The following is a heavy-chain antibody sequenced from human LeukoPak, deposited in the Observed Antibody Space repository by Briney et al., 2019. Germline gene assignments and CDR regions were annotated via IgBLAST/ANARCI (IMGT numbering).Heavy chain of an antibody. J-gene: IGHJ5*02. CDR1: GDSISSGDYY. Sequence: SQTLSLTCTVSGDSISSGDYYWSWIRQPAGKGLGWIGRIYTSGSTNYNPSLKSRVTMSVDTSKNQFSLKLSSVTAADTAVYYCARDTLAAGGILPDWFDPWGQGTLVTVSS. CDR3: ARDTLAAGGILPDWFDP. V-gene: IGHV4-61*02. D-gene: IGHD6-13*01. CDR2: IYTSGST.